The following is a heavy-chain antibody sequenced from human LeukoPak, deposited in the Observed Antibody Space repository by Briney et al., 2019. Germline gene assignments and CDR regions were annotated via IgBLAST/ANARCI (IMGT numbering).Heavy chain of an antibody. CDR1: GFTFSSYE. Sequence: GGSLRLSCAASGFTFSSYEMNWVRQAQGKGLEYVSAISSNGGSTYYANSVKGRFTISRDNSKNTLYLQMGSLRAEDMAVYYCARDLYCSSTNCYIDWGQGTLVTASS. V-gene: IGHV3-64*01. CDR3: ARDLYCSSTNCYID. J-gene: IGHJ4*02. D-gene: IGHD2-2*02. CDR2: ISSNGGST.